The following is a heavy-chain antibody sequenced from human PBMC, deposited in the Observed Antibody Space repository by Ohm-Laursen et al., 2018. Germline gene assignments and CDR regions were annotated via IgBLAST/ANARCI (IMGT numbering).Heavy chain of an antibody. D-gene: IGHD3-22*01. Sequence: SLRLSCTASGFTFDDYAMHWVRQAPGKGLEWVSGISWNSGSMGYADSVKGRFTISRDNAKNSLYLQMNSLRAEDTALYYCAKDTSYYDSSAPDYWGQGTLVTVSS. CDR1: GFTFDDYA. V-gene: IGHV3-9*01. J-gene: IGHJ4*02. CDR2: ISWNSGSM. CDR3: AKDTSYYDSSAPDY.